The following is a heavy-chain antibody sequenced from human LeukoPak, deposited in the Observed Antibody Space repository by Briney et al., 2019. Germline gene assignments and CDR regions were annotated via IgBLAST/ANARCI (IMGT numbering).Heavy chain of an antibody. CDR3: ARGFRIAAAGRY. V-gene: IGHV3-7*01. CDR1: GFTFSIYW. Sequence: GGSLRLSCAASGFTFSIYWMSWVRHAPGEGLEWVDNIKQDGREKYYVDSVKGRFTITRDTAKNAHYLQMNSLRDEDTAVYYCARGFRIAAAGRYWGQGTLVTVSS. J-gene: IGHJ4*02. CDR2: IKQDGREK. D-gene: IGHD6-13*01.